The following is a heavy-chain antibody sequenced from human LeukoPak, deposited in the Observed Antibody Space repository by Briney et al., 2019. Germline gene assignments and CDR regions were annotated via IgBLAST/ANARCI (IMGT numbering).Heavy chain of an antibody. D-gene: IGHD3-16*01. J-gene: IGHJ4*02. CDR3: AKVGGSYDY. CDR2: ISGSGGGT. CDR1: GFTFSSYA. Sequence: GGSLRLSCAASGFTFSSYAISWVRQAAGKGLEWVSAISGSGGGTYYADSVKGRFTISRDNSKNTLYLQMNSLRAEDTAVYYCAKVGGSYDYWGQGTLVTVSS. V-gene: IGHV3-23*01.